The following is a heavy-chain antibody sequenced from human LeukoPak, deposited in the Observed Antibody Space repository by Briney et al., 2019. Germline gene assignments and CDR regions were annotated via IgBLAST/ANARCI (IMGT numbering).Heavy chain of an antibody. J-gene: IGHJ4*02. V-gene: IGHV3-33*01. CDR1: GFTFSSYG. CDR2: IWYDGSNK. CDR3: ARDEAYCGGDCYPLY. D-gene: IGHD2-21*02. Sequence: GGSLRLSCAASGFTFSSYGMHWVRQATGKGLEWVAVIWYDGSNKYYADSVKGRFTISRDNSKNTLYLQMNSLRAEDTAVYYCARDEAYCGGDCYPLYWGQGTLVTVSS.